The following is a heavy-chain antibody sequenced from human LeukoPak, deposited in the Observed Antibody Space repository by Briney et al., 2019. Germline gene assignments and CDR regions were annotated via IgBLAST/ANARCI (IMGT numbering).Heavy chain of an antibody. V-gene: IGHV1-46*01. Sequence: ASVKVSCKASEYTFTTYYMHWVRQAPGQGLEWMGIINPSVGGTTYAQKLQGRVTMTRDTSTSTVYMGLRSLRSEDTAVYYCASGSDRSGSPLDYWGQGTLVTVSS. CDR3: ASGSDRSGSPLDY. CDR2: INPSVGGT. CDR1: EYTFTTYY. J-gene: IGHJ4*02. D-gene: IGHD3-3*01.